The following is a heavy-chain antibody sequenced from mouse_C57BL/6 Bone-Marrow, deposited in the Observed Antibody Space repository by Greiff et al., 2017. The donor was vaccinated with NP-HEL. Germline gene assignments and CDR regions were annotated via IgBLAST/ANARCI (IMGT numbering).Heavy chain of an antibody. CDR3: ARQGLTGSLPY. Sequence: EVKLMESGGDLVKPGGSLELSCAASGFTFSSYGMSWVRQTPDKRLEWVATISSGGSYTYYPDSVKGRFTISRDNAKNTLYLQMSSLKSEDTAMYYCARQGLTGSLPYWGQGTLVTVSA. V-gene: IGHV5-6*01. CDR2: ISSGGSYT. D-gene: IGHD4-1*01. J-gene: IGHJ3*01. CDR1: GFTFSSYG.